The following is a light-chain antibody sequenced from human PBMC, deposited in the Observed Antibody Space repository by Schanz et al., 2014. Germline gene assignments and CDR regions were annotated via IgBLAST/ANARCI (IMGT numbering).Light chain of an antibody. CDR1: STDVGGHNS. V-gene: IGLV2-14*03. J-gene: IGLJ3*02. CDR2: DVS. CDR3: CSYAGSYTGV. Sequence: QSALTQPASVSGSPGQSTTISCTGTSTDVGGHNSVSWYQQHPGKAPKLIIYDVSLRPSGVSDRFSGSKSGNTASLTISGLRTEDEGDYYCCSYAGSYTGVFGGGTKLTVL.